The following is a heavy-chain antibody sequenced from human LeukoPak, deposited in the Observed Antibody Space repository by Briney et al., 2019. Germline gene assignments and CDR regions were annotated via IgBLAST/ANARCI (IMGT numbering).Heavy chain of an antibody. D-gene: IGHD2-15*01. V-gene: IGHV3-11*01. Sequence: GGSLRLSCAASGFTFSDYYMAWIRQTAGKGLEWLSYISSSGSTMFFADSVKGRFTISRDNAKNSLYLQLNSLRAEDTAVHYCARVVYCSGGSCHIFAFDIWGQGTLVTVSS. CDR2: ISSSGSTM. CDR3: ARVVYCSGGSCHIFAFDI. CDR1: GFTFSDYY. J-gene: IGHJ3*02.